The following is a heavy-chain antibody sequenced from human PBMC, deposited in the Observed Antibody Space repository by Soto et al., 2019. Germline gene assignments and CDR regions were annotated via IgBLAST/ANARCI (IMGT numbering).Heavy chain of an antibody. D-gene: IGHD2-2*03. CDR1: GFFFSTYG. Sequence: VQLEESGGGVVQPGRSLRLSCAASGFFFSTYGMHWVRQAPGKGLEWVALIWSHGNAERYADSVRGRFTISRDNSKNTMYLQMNSLRAEDTAVYYCASEFDGSGRYFDYWGQGTPVTVSS. CDR2: IWSHGNAE. V-gene: IGHV3-33*01. J-gene: IGHJ4*02. CDR3: ASEFDGSGRYFDY.